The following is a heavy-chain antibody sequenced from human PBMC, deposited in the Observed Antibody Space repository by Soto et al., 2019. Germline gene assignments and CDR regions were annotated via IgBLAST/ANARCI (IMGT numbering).Heavy chain of an antibody. Sequence: QVQLVQSGAEVKTPGSSVQDSCKASGGTLSDYAISWVRQAPGQGLEWMGGIMPTVDSANYAQNFQGRLTISADESTSTANLELSSLRSDDTAIYYCAVAAVREIMAQESSGMAVWGQRTTVIVSS. CDR1: GGTLSDYA. V-gene: IGHV1-69*01. D-gene: IGHD3-10*01. J-gene: IGHJ6*02. CDR3: AVAAVREIMAQESSGMAV. CDR2: IMPTVDSA.